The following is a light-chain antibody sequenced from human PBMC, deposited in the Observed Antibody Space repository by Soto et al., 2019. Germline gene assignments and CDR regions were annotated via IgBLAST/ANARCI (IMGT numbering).Light chain of an antibody. Sequence: VVMPQSPATLSVSPREKATLSCRASQSFSIYLAWYQQKPGQAPRLLIYDASNRATGIPDRFSGGGSGTDFTLTISRLEPEDFAVYYCQQFSSYPLTFGGGTKVDIK. CDR3: QQFSSYPLT. CDR1: QSFSIY. CDR2: DAS. V-gene: IGKV3-11*01. J-gene: IGKJ4*01.